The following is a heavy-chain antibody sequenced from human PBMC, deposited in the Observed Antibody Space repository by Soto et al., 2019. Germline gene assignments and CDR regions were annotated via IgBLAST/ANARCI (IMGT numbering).Heavy chain of an antibody. V-gene: IGHV1-69*01. Sequence: QLQLFRSGAEVKKPGSPVKFPCKVPGGPFSSYAITWVRQAPGQGLEWMGGIIPIFGTANYAQKFQGRVTITADESTSTAYMELSSLRSEDTAVYYCARLGDYIFDYWGQGTLVTVSS. CDR3: ARLGDYIFDY. CDR2: IIPIFGTA. D-gene: IGHD4-17*01. J-gene: IGHJ4*02. CDR1: GGPFSSYA.